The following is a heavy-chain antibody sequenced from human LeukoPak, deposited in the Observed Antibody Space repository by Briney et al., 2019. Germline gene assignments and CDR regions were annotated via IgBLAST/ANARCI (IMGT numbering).Heavy chain of an antibody. J-gene: IGHJ4*02. V-gene: IGHV4-61*09. CDR2: IYTRGST. CDR1: GGSISSSSYY. Sequence: KPSETLSLTCTVSGGSISSSSYYWNWIRQPAGKGLEWIGHIYTRGSTKYNPSLKSRVTMSIDTSKNQFSLNLYSVTAADTAVYYCATNYTAVSAFDSWGQGTLVTVSS. D-gene: IGHD6-19*01. CDR3: ATNYTAVSAFDS.